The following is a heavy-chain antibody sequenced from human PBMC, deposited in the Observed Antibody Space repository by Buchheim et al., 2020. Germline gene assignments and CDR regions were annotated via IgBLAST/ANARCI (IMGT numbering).Heavy chain of an antibody. Sequence: QVQLVESGGGVVQPGRSLRLSCAASGFTFSSYGMHWVRQAPGKGLEWVAVISYDGSNKYYADSVKGRFTISRDNSKNTLYLQMNSLRAEDTAVYYCAKDEGVGSFDYWGQGTL. J-gene: IGHJ4*02. CDR1: GFTFSSYG. CDR3: AKDEGVGSFDY. CDR2: ISYDGSNK. D-gene: IGHD3-10*01. V-gene: IGHV3-30*18.